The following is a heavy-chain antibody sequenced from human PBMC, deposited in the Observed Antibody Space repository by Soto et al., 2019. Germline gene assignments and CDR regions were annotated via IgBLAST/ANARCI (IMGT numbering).Heavy chain of an antibody. V-gene: IGHV3-53*02. CDR3: ARDRPGDEGDGFDI. CDR2: LYSGGST. Sequence: EVQLVETGGGLIQPGGSLRLSCAASGLTVSSNYMNWVRQAPGKGLEWVSVLYSGGSTHYAGSVKGRFIISRANSKNTLYLQMHSLRVEDTAVYYCARDRPGDEGDGFDIWGHGTMVTVSS. D-gene: IGHD3-10*01. CDR1: GLTVSSNY. J-gene: IGHJ3*02.